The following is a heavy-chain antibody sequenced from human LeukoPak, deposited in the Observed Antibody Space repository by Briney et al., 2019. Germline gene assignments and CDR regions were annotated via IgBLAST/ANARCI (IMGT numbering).Heavy chain of an antibody. D-gene: IGHD5-24*01. V-gene: IGHV3-30*04. J-gene: IGHJ3*02. Sequence: PGGSLRLSCAPSGFTFSNYAMHWVRQAPGKGLEGVAVISYAGSNEHYADSVKGRFTISRDNSKNTLFLQMNSLRAEDTAVYYCARGDFRWEMATTIAFDIRGKGQWSPSLQ. CDR2: ISYAGSNE. CDR3: ARGDFRWEMATTIAFDI. CDR1: GFTFSNYA.